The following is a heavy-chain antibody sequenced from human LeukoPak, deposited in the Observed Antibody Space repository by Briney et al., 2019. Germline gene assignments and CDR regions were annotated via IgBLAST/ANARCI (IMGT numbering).Heavy chain of an antibody. CDR1: GYTFTSYG. D-gene: IGHD4-23*01. V-gene: IGHV1-18*01. CDR3: ARAFLDADNLGKTTVVTQPTVVRYFDL. Sequence: ASVKVSCKASGYTFTSYGISWVRQAPGQGLEWMGWISAYNGNTNYAQKLQGRVTMTTDTSTSTAYMELRSLRSDDTAVYYCARAFLDADNLGKTTVVTQPTVVRYFDLWGRGTLVTVSS. CDR2: ISAYNGNT. J-gene: IGHJ2*01.